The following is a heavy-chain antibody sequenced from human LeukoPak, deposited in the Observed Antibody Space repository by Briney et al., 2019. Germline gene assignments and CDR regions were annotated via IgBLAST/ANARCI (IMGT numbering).Heavy chain of an antibody. V-gene: IGHV3-64*02. Sequence: EGSLRLSCAASGFTFSNYAMHWVRQAPGKGLQYVSTISETGDGIYYADSVKGRFTISRDNSKNTLYLQMGSLRAEDMAVYYCARESLSYYDSSGSYSFYFDNWGQGTLVTVSS. CDR2: ISETGDGI. CDR3: ARESLSYYDSSGSYSFYFDN. D-gene: IGHD3-22*01. CDR1: GFTFSNYA. J-gene: IGHJ4*02.